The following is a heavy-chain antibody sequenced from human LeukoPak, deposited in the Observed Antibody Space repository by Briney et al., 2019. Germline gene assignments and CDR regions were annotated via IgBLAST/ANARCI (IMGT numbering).Heavy chain of an antibody. CDR3: ASPSSGWYYFDY. V-gene: IGHV4-59*01. Sequence: PSETLSLTCTVSGGSISSYYWSWIRQPPGKGLEWVGSIYDIGSTYYNPSLKSRVSISSDKFKNHLSLKLSSVTAADTAVYYCASPSSGWYYFDYWGQGTLVTVSS. CDR1: GGSISSYY. D-gene: IGHD6-19*01. CDR2: IYDIGST. J-gene: IGHJ4*02.